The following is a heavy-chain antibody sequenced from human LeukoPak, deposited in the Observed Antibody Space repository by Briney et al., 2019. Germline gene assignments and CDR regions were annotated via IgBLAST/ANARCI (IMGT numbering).Heavy chain of an antibody. V-gene: IGHV1-46*03. J-gene: IGHJ1*01. CDR2: INPRDDTT. CDR3: TRVHDYRTSGEYFQH. D-gene: IGHD4-11*01. CDR1: GYTFISYY. Sequence: ASVKVSCKASGYTFISYYIHWVRQAPGQGLEWVGIINPRDDTTSYAQRFQGRVTVTRDTTTTTVYMELSSLRSEGTAVYYCTRVHDYRTSGEYFQHWGQGTLVTVSS.